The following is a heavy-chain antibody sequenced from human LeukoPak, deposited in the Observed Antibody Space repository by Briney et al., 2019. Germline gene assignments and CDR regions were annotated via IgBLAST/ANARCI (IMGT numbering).Heavy chain of an antibody. J-gene: IGHJ4*02. Sequence: QSGGSLRLSCAASGFTFSSYAMHWVRQAPGKGLEWVAVISYDGSNKYYADSVKGRFTISRDDTKNLLYLDMNSLRAEDTAVHYCARGHTAVTRHFDFWGQGTLVTVSS. D-gene: IGHD4-17*01. V-gene: IGHV3-30*04. CDR1: GFTFSSYA. CDR3: ARGHTAVTRHFDF. CDR2: ISYDGSNK.